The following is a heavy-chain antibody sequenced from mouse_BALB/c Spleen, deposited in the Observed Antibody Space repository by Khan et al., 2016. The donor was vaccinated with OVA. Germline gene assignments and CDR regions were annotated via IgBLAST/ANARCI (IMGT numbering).Heavy chain of an antibody. Sequence: DVHLVESGGDLVKPEGSLKLSCAASGFTFSTYGMSWVRQTPDKRLEWVATISSGGSYTYYPDSVPGRFTISRDNAKNTLYLQMSSLKSKDTAMFYCARLAYYYDSEGFAYWGQGTLVTVSA. CDR3: ARLAYYYDSEGFAY. CDR1: GFTFSTYG. D-gene: IGHD1-1*01. J-gene: IGHJ3*01. CDR2: ISSGGSYT. V-gene: IGHV5-6*01.